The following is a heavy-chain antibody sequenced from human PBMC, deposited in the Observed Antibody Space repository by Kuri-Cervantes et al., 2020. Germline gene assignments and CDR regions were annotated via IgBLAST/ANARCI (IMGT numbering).Heavy chain of an antibody. V-gene: IGHV3-23*01. CDR2: ISGSGHST. D-gene: IGHD2-8*02. J-gene: IGHJ4*02. CDR3: AKAYLLEYCTGTVCYPFDY. Sequence: GGSLRLSCAASGFTFNNYAMNWVRQAPGKGLEWVSVISGSGHSTYSADSVRGRFTISRDNSKSTLYLQMNSLRAEDTAIYYCAKAYLLEYCTGTVCYPFDYWGQGTLVTVSS. CDR1: GFTFNNYA.